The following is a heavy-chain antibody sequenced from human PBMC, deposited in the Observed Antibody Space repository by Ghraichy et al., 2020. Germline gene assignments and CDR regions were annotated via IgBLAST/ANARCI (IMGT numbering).Heavy chain of an antibody. CDR1: GFTFSSYS. CDR2: ISSGSSYI. J-gene: IGHJ4*02. CDR3: ARGGDHDYGGNPY. Sequence: GGSLRLSCAASGFTFSSYSMNWVRQAPGKGLEWVSSISSGSSYIYYADSVKGRFTISRDNAKNSLYLQMNSLRAEDTAVYYCARGGDHDYGGNPYWGQGTLVTVSS. D-gene: IGHD4-23*01. V-gene: IGHV3-21*01.